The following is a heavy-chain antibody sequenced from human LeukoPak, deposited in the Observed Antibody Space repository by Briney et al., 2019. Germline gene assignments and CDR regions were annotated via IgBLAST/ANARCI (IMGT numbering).Heavy chain of an antibody. V-gene: IGHV4-59*10. D-gene: IGHD3-22*01. Sequence: SETLSLTCAVYGGSFSGYYWSWIRQPPGKGLEWIGRIYTSGSTNYNPSLKSRVTMSVDTSKNQFSLKLSSVTAADTAVYYCARVRGYDSSGYYYGYWFDPWGQGTLVTVSS. CDR1: GGSFSGYY. CDR2: IYTSGST. CDR3: ARVRGYDSSGYYYGYWFDP. J-gene: IGHJ5*02.